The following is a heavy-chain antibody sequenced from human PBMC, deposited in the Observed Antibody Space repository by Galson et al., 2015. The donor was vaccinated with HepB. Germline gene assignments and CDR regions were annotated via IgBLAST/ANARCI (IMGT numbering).Heavy chain of an antibody. D-gene: IGHD4-17*01. CDR1: GFTLSDYY. CDR3: AEVADADYGDHSPFDY. Sequence: SLRLSCAASGFTLSDYYMSWIRQAPGKGLEWVSYISSSSTYTNYADSVKGRFTISRDNAKKSLYLQINSLRAEDTAVYYCAEVADADYGDHSPFDYWGQGTLVTVSS. V-gene: IGHV3-11*06. CDR2: ISSSSTYT. J-gene: IGHJ4*02.